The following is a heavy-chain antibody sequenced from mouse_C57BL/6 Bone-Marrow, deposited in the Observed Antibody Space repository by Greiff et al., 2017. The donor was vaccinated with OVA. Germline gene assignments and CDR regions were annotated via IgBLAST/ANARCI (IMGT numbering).Heavy chain of an antibody. J-gene: IGHJ3*01. CDR2: SRNKANDYTT. Sequence: EVKLVESGGGLVQSGRSLRLSCATSGFTFSDFYMEWVRQAPGKGLEWIAASRNKANDYTTEYSASVKGRFIVSRDTSQSILYLQMNALRAEDTAIYYCARDTGRGSFAYWGQGTLVTVSA. V-gene: IGHV7-1*01. CDR3: ARDTGRGSFAY. CDR1: GFTFSDFY. D-gene: IGHD4-1*01.